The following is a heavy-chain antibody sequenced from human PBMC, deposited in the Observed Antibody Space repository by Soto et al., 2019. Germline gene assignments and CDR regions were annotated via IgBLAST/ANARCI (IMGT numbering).Heavy chain of an antibody. V-gene: IGHV3-33*01. CDR3: ARDQQWLVRFYVDF. CDR2: IWYDGSNK. J-gene: IGHJ4*02. Sequence: QVQLVESVGGVVQPGNSLRLSCATSGFTFSSYGMHWVRQAPGKGLEWVAVIWYDGSNKYYADSVKGRFTISRDNSKNTLYLQMNSLRAEDTAVYYCARDQQWLVRFYVDFWGQGTLVTVSS. CDR1: GFTFSSYG. D-gene: IGHD6-19*01.